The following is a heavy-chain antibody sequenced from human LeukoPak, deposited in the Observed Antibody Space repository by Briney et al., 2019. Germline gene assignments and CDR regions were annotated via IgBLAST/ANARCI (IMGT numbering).Heavy chain of an antibody. CDR2: INHSGST. D-gene: IGHD3-22*01. V-gene: IGHV4-34*01. J-gene: IGHJ4*02. CDR3: ARDQPPYYYDSSGYYSGYYFDY. CDR1: GGSISSYY. Sequence: TSETLSLTCTVSGGSISSYYWSWIRQPPGKGLEWIGEINHSGSTNYNPSLKSRVTISVDTSKNQFSLKLSSVTAADTAVYYCARDQPPYYYDSSGYYSGYYFDYWGQGTLVTVSS.